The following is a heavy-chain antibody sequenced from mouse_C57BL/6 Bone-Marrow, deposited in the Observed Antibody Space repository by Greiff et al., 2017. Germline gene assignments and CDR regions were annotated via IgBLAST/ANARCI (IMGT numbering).Heavy chain of an antibody. CDR1: GFTFSSYG. CDR3: ARQPPYYYGSSYLAWFAY. V-gene: IGHV5-6*01. CDR2: ISSGGSYT. D-gene: IGHD1-1*01. J-gene: IGHJ3*01. Sequence: EVQVVESGGDLVKPGGSLKLSCAASGFTFSSYGMSWVRQTPDKRLEWVATISSGGSYTYYPDSVKGRFTISRDNAKNTLYLQMSSLRSGDTAMYYCARQPPYYYGSSYLAWFAYWGQGTLVTVSA.